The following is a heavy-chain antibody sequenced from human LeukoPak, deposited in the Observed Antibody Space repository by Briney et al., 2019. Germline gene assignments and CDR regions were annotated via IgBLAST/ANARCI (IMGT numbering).Heavy chain of an antibody. CDR3: ARAFRGGGPDY. V-gene: IGHV3-33*01. Sequence: PGGSLRLSCAASGVTFSSHGMHCVRQAPGKGLEWVAVIWYDGSNKYYADSVKGRFTISRDNSENTLYLQMNSLRVDDTAVYSCARAFRGGGPDYWGQGTLVTVSS. J-gene: IGHJ4*02. CDR2: IWYDGSNK. D-gene: IGHD3-16*01. CDR1: GVTFSSHG.